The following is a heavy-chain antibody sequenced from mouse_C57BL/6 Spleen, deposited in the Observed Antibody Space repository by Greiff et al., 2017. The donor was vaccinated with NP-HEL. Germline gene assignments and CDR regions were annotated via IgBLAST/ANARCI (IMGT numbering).Heavy chain of an antibody. Sequence: QVQLQQSGAELVKPGASVKMSCKASGYTFTSYWITWVKQRPGQGLEWIGDIYPGSGSTNYNEKFKSKATLTVDTSSSTAYMQLSSLTSEDSAVYYCARERGTVVAKGYFDYWGQGTTLTVSS. CDR3: ARERGTVVAKGYFDY. CDR2: IYPGSGST. CDR1: GYTFTSYW. D-gene: IGHD1-1*01. J-gene: IGHJ2*01. V-gene: IGHV1-55*01.